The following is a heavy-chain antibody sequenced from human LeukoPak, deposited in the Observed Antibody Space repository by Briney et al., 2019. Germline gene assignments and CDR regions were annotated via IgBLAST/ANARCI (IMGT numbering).Heavy chain of an antibody. J-gene: IGHJ4*02. CDR1: GGSISNFY. D-gene: IGHD3-10*01. CDR2: IYYSGST. Sequence: PSETLSLTCNVSGGSISNFYWSWIRQPPGKELEWIGYIYYSGSTNYNPSLKSRVTISIDTSKNQFSLMLSSVTAADTAVYYCAKVGDFGSGTSFDYWGQGTLVTVSS. CDR3: AKVGDFGSGTSFDY. V-gene: IGHV4-59*01.